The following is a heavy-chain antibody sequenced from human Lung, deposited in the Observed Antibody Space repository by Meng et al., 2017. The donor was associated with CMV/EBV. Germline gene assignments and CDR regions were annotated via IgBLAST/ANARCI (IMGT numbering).Heavy chain of an antibody. CDR2: MNPYRGAV. Sequence: ASVKVSCKASGYTFTGYYILWVRQAPGQGLEWMGWMNPYRGAVNYVQKFQGRVTMTRDSSISTAYMELSRLRSDDTAVYYCARDVKGTTVTATGLYGMDVWGQGTTVTVSS. V-gene: IGHV1-2*02. J-gene: IGHJ6*02. CDR3: ARDVKGTTVTATGLYGMDV. CDR1: GYTFTGYY. D-gene: IGHD4-11*01.